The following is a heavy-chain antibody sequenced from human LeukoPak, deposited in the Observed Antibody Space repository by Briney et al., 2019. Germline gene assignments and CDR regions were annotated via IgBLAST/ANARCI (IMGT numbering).Heavy chain of an antibody. CDR3: ARSTAAEGPTHNWFDP. Sequence: SVTLSLTCTVSGGSISSSYKYWGWVRQPPGRGLEWIGSIYYSGTTYYNPSLKSRVTVSVDTSKNQFSLKLTSVTAADTAVYYCARSTAAEGPTHNWFDPWGQGTLVTVSS. V-gene: IGHV4-39*01. CDR1: GGSISSSYKY. CDR2: IYYSGTT. D-gene: IGHD6-13*01. J-gene: IGHJ5*02.